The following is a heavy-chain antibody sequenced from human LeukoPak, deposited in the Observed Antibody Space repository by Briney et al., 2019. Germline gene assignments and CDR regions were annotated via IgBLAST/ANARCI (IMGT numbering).Heavy chain of an antibody. J-gene: IGHJ4*02. CDR1: GFIFSDFG. D-gene: IGHD4-17*01. CDR2: IRHDGSNK. V-gene: IGHV3-30*02. Sequence: PGGSLRLSCAASGFIFSDFGMEWVRQAPGKGLEWVAFIRHDGSNKYYADSVKGRFTISRDNSKNTLDLQMNSLRPDDTAVYYCAKDFDGPDNWGQGTLVTVSS. CDR3: AKDFDGPDN.